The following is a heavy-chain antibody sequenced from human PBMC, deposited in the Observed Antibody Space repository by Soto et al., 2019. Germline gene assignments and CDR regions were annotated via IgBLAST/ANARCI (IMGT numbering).Heavy chain of an antibody. CDR2: IYYSGST. V-gene: IGHV4-39*01. J-gene: IGHJ3*02. D-gene: IGHD1-7*01. Sequence: SETLCLTCTVSGGSISGYYWGWISQNPGKGLEWIGSIYYSGSTYYNPSLKSRVTISVDTSKNQFSLKLSSVTAADTAVYYCERPSYNWNYDDAFDIWGQGTMVTVSS. CDR3: ERPSYNWNYDDAFDI. CDR1: GGSISGYY.